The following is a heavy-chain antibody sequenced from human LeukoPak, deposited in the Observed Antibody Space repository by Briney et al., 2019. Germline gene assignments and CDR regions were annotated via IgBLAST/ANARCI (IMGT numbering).Heavy chain of an antibody. CDR1: GGAISSGGYY. J-gene: IGHJ4*02. CDR2: IHASGST. Sequence: SETLSLTCTVSGGAISSGGYYWSWIRQPAGKGLEWIGRIHASGSTRYNPSLKSRVTISVDTSKNQFSLKLSSATAADTAVYYCARDLDGDGVYYFDYWGQGSLVTVSS. V-gene: IGHV4-61*02. D-gene: IGHD3-10*01. CDR3: ARDLDGDGVYYFDY.